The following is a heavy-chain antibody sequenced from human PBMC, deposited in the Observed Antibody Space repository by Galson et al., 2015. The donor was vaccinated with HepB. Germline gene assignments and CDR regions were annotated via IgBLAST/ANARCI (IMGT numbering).Heavy chain of an antibody. CDR3: AGVSGWYPKRYYYYGMDV. CDR2: ISYDGSNK. Sequence: LRLSCAASGFTFSSYAMHWVRQAPGKGLEWVAVISYDGSNKYYADSVKGRFTISRDNSKNTLYLQMNSLRAEDTAVYYCAGVSGWYPKRYYYYGMDVWGQGTTVTVSS. D-gene: IGHD6-19*01. V-gene: IGHV3-30*04. CDR1: GFTFSSYA. J-gene: IGHJ6*02.